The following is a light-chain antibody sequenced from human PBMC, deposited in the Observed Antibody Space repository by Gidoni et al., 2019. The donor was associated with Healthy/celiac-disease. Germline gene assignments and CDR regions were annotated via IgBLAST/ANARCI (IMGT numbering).Light chain of an antibody. CDR2: DVS. Sequence: QSALTQPASVSGSPGQSITISCTGTSSDVGGYNYVSWYHQHPGKATKLMIYDVSNRPSGVSNRFSGSKSGNTASLTISGLQAEDEADYYCSSYTSSSTLVFGGGTKLTVL. V-gene: IGLV2-14*01. J-gene: IGLJ2*01. CDR1: SSDVGGYNY. CDR3: SSYTSSSTLV.